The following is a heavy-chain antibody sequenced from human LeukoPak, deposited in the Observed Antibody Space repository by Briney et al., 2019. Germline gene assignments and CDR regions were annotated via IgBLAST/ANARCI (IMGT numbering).Heavy chain of an antibody. CDR1: GFTFSGYD. CDR3: ARAPGYYGSGSYDY. CDR2: ISSSASTM. J-gene: IGHJ4*02. Sequence: GGSLRLSCAASGFTFSGYDMNWVRQAPGKGLEWVSYISSSASTMYYADSVKGRFTISRDNAKNSLYLQMNSLRAEDTAVYYCARAPGYYGSGSYDYWGQGTLVTVSS. D-gene: IGHD3-10*01. V-gene: IGHV3-48*03.